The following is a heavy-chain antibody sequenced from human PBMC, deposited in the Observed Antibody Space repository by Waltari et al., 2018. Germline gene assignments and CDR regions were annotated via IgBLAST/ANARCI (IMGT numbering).Heavy chain of an antibody. V-gene: IGHV3-48*04. D-gene: IGHD3-3*01. CDR1: GFTFSSYS. Sequence: EVQLVASGGGLVQPGGSLRLSCAVSGFTFSSYSMNWVRQAPGKGLEWVSYISSSSGTIYYADSVKGRFTISRDNAKNSLYVQMNSLRAEDTAVYYCARDKNGYDFWSGPTDAFDIWGQGTMVTVSS. J-gene: IGHJ3*02. CDR3: ARDKNGYDFWSGPTDAFDI. CDR2: ISSSSGTI.